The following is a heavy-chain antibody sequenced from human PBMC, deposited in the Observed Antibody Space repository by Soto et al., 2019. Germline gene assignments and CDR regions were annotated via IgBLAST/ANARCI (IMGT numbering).Heavy chain of an antibody. CDR1: GYTFITYD. V-gene: IGHV1-8*01. Sequence: QVQLGQSGAEVKKPGASVKVSCKASGYTFITYDINWVRQATGQGLEWVGWVNPDSGKTDYARKFQGRVTMTRNTSISTVYMELSVLRSEDTAVYYCARGNWFDPWGQGTLVTVSS. CDR3: ARGNWFDP. J-gene: IGHJ5*02. CDR2: VNPDSGKT.